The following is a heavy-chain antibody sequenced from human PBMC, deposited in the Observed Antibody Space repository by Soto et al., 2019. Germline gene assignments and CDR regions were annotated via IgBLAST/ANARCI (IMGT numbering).Heavy chain of an antibody. CDR1: GFSLSTSGMC. D-gene: IGHD6-13*01. CDR2: IDWDDDK. V-gene: IGHV2-70*01. J-gene: IGHJ3*02. CDR3: ARIRGQQLVQGGAFEI. Sequence: SGPTRVNPTQTLTLTCTFSGFSLSTSGMCVSWIRQPPGKALEWLALIDWDDDKYYSTSLKTRLTISKDTSKNQVVLTMTNMDPVDTATYFCARIRGQQLVQGGAFEILGQGTMVTVSS.